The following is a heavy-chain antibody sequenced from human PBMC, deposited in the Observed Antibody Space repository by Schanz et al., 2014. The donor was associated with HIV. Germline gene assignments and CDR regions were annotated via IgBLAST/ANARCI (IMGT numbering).Heavy chain of an antibody. CDR3: ARARAKIEGRPVGNWFDP. CDR2: MNPNSGNT. V-gene: IGHV1-8*01. Sequence: QIQLVQSGAEVKKPGASVKVSCKASGYTFTNYAINWVRQATGQGLEWMGWMNPNSGNTGYAQKFQGRVDMTRTTSISTAYMELRGLTSEDTAVYFCARARAKIEGRPVGNWFDPWGQGTLVTVSS. D-gene: IGHD6-6*01. J-gene: IGHJ5*02. CDR1: GYTFTNYA.